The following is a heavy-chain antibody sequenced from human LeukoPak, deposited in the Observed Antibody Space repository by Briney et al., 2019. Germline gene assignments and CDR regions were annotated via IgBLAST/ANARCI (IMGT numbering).Heavy chain of an antibody. D-gene: IGHD3-16*01. CDR2: INHSGST. Sequence: PSETLSLTCAVYGGSFSVYYWSWIRQPPGKGLEWIGEINHSGSTNYNPSLKSRVTISVDTSKNQFSLKLSSVTAADTAVYYCARGRAGYVKRRRENAFDIWGQGTMVTVSS. V-gene: IGHV4-34*01. CDR1: GGSFSVYY. CDR3: ARGRAGYVKRRRENAFDI. J-gene: IGHJ3*02.